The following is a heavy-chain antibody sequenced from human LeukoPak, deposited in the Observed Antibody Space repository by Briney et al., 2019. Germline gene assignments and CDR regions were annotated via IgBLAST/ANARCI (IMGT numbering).Heavy chain of an antibody. CDR2: LKEDGSET. D-gene: IGHD3-16*01. V-gene: IGHV3-7*01. Sequence: PAGPLRLSCAASGFTFSRSWMDWVRHAPGKGLERVANLKEDGSETHYVDSAKGRFTISRDNAKSSLYLQMDSLRVEDTAIYYCSESLNYWGQGTLATVSS. J-gene: IGHJ4*02. CDR1: GFTFSRSW. CDR3: SESLNY.